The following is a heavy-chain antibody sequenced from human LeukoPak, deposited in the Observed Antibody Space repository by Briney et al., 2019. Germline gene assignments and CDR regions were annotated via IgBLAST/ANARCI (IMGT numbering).Heavy chain of an antibody. J-gene: IGHJ6*02. CDR1: GYTFTGYY. Sequence: GASVKVSCKASGYTFTGYYMHWVRQAPGQWLEWMGWINPNSGGTNYAQKFEGRRTMTRDTSISTAYMELSRLRSDDTAVYYCARGGVVVPAAIGYYYYGMDVWGQGTTVTVSS. D-gene: IGHD2-2*01. CDR3: ARGGVVVPAAIGYYYYGMDV. CDR2: INPNSGGT. V-gene: IGHV1-2*02.